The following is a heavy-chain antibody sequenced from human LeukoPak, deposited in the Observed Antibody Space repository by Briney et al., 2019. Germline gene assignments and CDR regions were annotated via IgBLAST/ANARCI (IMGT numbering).Heavy chain of an antibody. CDR3: ARAEELYNWFDP. CDR2: ISAYNGNT. CDR1: GYTFTSYG. D-gene: IGHD1-26*01. Sequence: ASVKVSCKASGYTFTSYGISWVRQAPGQGLEWMGWISAYNGNTNDAQKLQGRVTMTTDTSTSTAYMELRSLRSDDTAVYYCARAEELYNWFDPWGQGTLVTVSS. J-gene: IGHJ5*02. V-gene: IGHV1-18*04.